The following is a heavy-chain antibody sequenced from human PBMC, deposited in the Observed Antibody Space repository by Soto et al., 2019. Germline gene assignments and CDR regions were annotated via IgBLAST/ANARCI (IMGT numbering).Heavy chain of an antibody. CDR2: ISSNGGRT. V-gene: IGHV3-64D*06. CDR1: GFSFSSYA. CDR3: VKTWAGYCSGGSCPEC. Sequence: GGSLRLSCAASGFSFSSYAIHWVRQAPGKGLEYVSTISSNGGRTYYADSVKGRFTISRDNSKNTLYLQMSSLRAEDTAVYYCVKTWAGYCSGGSCPECWGQGTLVTVSS. J-gene: IGHJ4*02. D-gene: IGHD2-15*01.